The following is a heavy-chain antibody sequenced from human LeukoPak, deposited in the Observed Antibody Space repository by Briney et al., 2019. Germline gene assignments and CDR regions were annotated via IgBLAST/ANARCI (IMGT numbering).Heavy chain of an antibody. Sequence: SETLSLTCAVYGGSFSGYYWSWIRQPPGKGLEWIGEINHSGSTNYNPSLKSRVTMSVDTSKNQFSLKLSSVTAADMAVYYCARDGEQLGPLPLSHYYYGMDVWGQGTTVTVSS. D-gene: IGHD6-6*01. CDR1: GGSFSGYY. CDR3: ARDGEQLGPLPLSHYYYGMDV. J-gene: IGHJ6*02. V-gene: IGHV4-34*01. CDR2: INHSGST.